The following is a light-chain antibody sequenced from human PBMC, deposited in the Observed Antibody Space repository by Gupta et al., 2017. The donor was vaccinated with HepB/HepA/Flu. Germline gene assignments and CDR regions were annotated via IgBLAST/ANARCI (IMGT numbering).Light chain of an antibody. V-gene: IGKV1-9*01. CDR1: QGISTY. J-gene: IGKJ3*01. CDR2: AAS. Sequence: DIKLTQSPSHLPASVGDRVTITCRASQGISTYLAWYQQKPGKAPKLLMYAASTLQSGVPSRFSGSGSGTEFTLTISSLEPEDSATYFCQQLNSYLFTFGPGTKVDIK. CDR3: QQLNSYLFT.